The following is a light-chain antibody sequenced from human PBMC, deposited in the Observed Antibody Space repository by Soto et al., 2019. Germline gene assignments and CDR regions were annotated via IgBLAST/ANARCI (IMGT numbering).Light chain of an antibody. CDR3: AAWDDSLNGVV. Sequence: SVLTQPPSTSGTPGQRVTLSCSGASSNIGSNTVNWYQHLPGTAPNLLIYYNNQRPSGVPDRFSGSRSGTSASLAITGLQSGDDAYYYCAAWDDSLNGVVFGGGTKVTVL. CDR1: SSNIGSNT. V-gene: IGLV1-44*01. CDR2: YNN. J-gene: IGLJ2*01.